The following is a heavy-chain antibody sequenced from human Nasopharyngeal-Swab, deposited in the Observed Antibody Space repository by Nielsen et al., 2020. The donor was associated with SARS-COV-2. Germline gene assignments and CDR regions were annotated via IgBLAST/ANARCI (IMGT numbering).Heavy chain of an antibody. CDR2: INHSGST. J-gene: IGHJ4*02. V-gene: IGHV4-34*01. Sequence: SETLSFTCAVYGGSFSGYYWSWIRQPPGKGLEWIGEINHSGSTNYNPSLKSRVTISVDTSKNQFSLKLSSVTAADTAVYYCARGNGAFDYWGQGTLVTVSS. CDR3: ARGNGAFDY. CDR1: GGSFSGYY. D-gene: IGHD4-17*01.